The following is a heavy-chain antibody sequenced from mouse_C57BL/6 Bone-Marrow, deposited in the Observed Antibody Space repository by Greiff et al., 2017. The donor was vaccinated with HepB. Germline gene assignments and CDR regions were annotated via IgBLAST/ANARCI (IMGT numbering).Heavy chain of an antibody. CDR3: TTGFITTVVTYAMDY. V-gene: IGHV14-1*01. D-gene: IGHD1-1*01. Sequence: VQLQQSGAELVRPGASVKLSCTASGFNIKDYYMHWVKQRPEQGLAWIGRIDPEDGDTEYAPKFQGKATMTADTSSNTAYLQLSSLTSEDTAVYYCTTGFITTVVTYAMDYWGQGTSVTVSS. CDR2: IDPEDGDT. CDR1: GFNIKDYY. J-gene: IGHJ4*01.